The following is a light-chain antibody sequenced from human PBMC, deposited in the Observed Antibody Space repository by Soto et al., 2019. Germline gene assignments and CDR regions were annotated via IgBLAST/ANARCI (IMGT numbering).Light chain of an antibody. CDR3: TVWDDSMRGRL. V-gene: IGLV1-47*01. CDR2: RNN. J-gene: IGLJ2*01. CDR1: SSSIESNY. Sequence: QSVLTEPCSASGTPGQRVTISCSGTSSSIESNYVYWYQQLPGTAPRLLIYRNNQRPSGVPDRFSGSKSGTSASLAISALRSEDEADYYCTVWDDSMRGRLFGGGTKVTVL.